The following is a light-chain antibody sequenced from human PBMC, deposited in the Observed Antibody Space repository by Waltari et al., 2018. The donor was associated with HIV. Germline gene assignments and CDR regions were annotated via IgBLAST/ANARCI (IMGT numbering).Light chain of an antibody. V-gene: IGLV3-25*03. CDR2: KDI. Sequence: SYELTQSPSVSVSPGQTARITCSGDALPKQYSYWYQQKPGQAPVLVMYKDIERPSGIPERFSGSSSGTTVTLTISGVRAEDEADYYCQSADSSGTDVLFGGGTKLTVL. CDR3: QSADSSGTDVL. CDR1: ALPKQY. J-gene: IGLJ2*01.